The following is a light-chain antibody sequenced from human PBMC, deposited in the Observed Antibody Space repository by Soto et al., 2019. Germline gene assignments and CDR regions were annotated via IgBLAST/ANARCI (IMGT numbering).Light chain of an antibody. Sequence: DIQMARSPWSLSASVGDRVTITCQASQDISNYLNWYQQKPGKAPKLLIYDASNLETGVPSRFSGSGSGTDFTFTISSLQPEDIATYYCQQYDNLPHFGGGTKVDI. CDR3: QQYDNLPH. V-gene: IGKV1-33*01. CDR2: DAS. CDR1: QDISNY. J-gene: IGKJ4*01.